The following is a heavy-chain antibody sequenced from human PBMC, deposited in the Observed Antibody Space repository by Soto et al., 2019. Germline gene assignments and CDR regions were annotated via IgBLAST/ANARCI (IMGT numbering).Heavy chain of an antibody. D-gene: IGHD3-3*01. J-gene: IGHJ6*03. V-gene: IGHV1-18*01. CDR1: GYTFTSYG. Sequence: ASVKVSCKASGYTFTSYGISWVRQAPGQGLEWMGWISAYNGNTNYAQKLQGRVTMTRDTSTSTVYMELSSLRSEDTAVYYCARGVYYDFWSGAADAYYYYMDVWGKGTTVTVSS. CDR3: ARGVYYDFWSGAADAYYYYMDV. CDR2: ISAYNGNT.